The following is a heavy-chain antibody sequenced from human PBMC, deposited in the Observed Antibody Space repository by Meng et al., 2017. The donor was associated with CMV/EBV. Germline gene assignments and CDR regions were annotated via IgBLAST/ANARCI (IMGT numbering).Heavy chain of an antibody. CDR1: GFTFSSYA. CDR2: IYSGGSST. V-gene: IGHV3-23*03. CDR3: AKDNSSYDSGGYLDY. J-gene: IGHJ4*02. Sequence: GESLKISCAASGFTFSSYAMSWVRQAPGKGLEWVAVIYSGGSSTYYADSVKGRFTISRDNSKNTLYLQMNSLRAEDTAVYYCAKDNSSYDSGGYLDYWGQGTLVTVSS. D-gene: IGHD3-22*01.